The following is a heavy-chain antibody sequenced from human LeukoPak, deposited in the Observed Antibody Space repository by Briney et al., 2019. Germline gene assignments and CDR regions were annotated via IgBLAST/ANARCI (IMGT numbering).Heavy chain of an antibody. CDR2: INPNSGGT. D-gene: IGHD3-9*01. J-gene: IGHJ6*03. V-gene: IGHV1-2*02. CDR1: GYTFTGYY. CDR3: ARDGLRYFDWLPDYYYYYMDV. Sequence: ASVKVSCKASGYTFTGYYMHWVRQAPGQGLEWMGWINPNSGGTNYAQKFQGRVTMTRDTSISTAYMELTRLRSDDTAVYYCARDGLRYFDWLPDYYYYYMDVWGKGTTVTISS.